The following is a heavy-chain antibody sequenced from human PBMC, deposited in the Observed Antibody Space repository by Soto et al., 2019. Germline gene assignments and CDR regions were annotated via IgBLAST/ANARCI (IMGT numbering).Heavy chain of an antibody. CDR2: ISAYNGNT. Sequence: GASVKVSCKASGYTFTSYGISWVRQAPGQGLEWMGWISAYNGNTNYAQKLQGRVTMTTDTSTSTAYMELRSLRSDDTAVYYCARDSNGGSRSRGYYYYGMDVWGQGTTVTVPS. CDR3: ARDSNGGSRSRGYYYYGMDV. J-gene: IGHJ6*02. CDR1: GYTFTSYG. V-gene: IGHV1-18*01. D-gene: IGHD3-10*01.